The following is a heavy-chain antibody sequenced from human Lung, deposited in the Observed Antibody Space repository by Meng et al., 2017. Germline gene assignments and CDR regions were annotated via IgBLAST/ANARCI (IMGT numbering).Heavy chain of an antibody. D-gene: IGHD4-11*01. CDR3: ARGPTTMAHDFDY. J-gene: IGHJ4*02. Sequence: QVQLQESGPGLVKPSGTLSLTCAVFGGSISSRNWWSWVRQSPGKGLEWIGEIYHSGRTNYNPSLESRVTISLDKSQNHFSLRLSSVTAADSAVYYCARGPTTMAHDFDYWGQGTLVTVSS. V-gene: IGHV4-4*02. CDR2: IYHSGRT. CDR1: GGSISSRNW.